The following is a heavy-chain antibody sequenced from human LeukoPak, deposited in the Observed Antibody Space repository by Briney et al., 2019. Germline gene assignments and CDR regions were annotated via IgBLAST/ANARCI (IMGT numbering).Heavy chain of an antibody. CDR1: GFTFSTHW. V-gene: IGHV3-74*03. J-gene: IGHJ3*02. Sequence: GGSLRLSCAASGFTFSTHWMHWVRQAPGKGLVWVSRINADGSSTMYADSVKGRFTISRDNSKNTLYLQMNSLRAEDTAVYYCAKDDGAYCGGDCYSGAFDIWGQGTMVTVSS. D-gene: IGHD2-21*02. CDR3: AKDDGAYCGGDCYSGAFDI. CDR2: INADGSST.